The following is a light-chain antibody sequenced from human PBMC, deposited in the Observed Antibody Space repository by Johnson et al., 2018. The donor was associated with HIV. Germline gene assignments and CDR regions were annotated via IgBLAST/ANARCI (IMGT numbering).Light chain of an antibody. CDR1: SSNIGNNY. CDR2: DNH. CDR3: GTWDSSLSTGF. J-gene: IGLJ1*01. V-gene: IGLV1-51*01. Sequence: QPVLTQPPSVSAAPGQKVTISCSGSSSNIGNNYVSWYQQVPGTAPKLLIYDNHKRPSGIPDRFSGSKSGTSATLVITGLQTGDEADYYCGTWDSSLSTGFFGTGTKVTVL.